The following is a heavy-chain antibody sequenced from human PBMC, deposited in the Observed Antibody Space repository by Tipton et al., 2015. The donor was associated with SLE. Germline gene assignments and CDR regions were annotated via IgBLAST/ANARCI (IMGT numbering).Heavy chain of an antibody. V-gene: IGHV3-33*03. CDR2: IWHDGRNK. J-gene: IGHJ5*02. CDR1: GFTFSSYG. D-gene: IGHD3-3*01. Sequence: LSLTCAASGFTFSSYGMHWVRQPPGKGLEWVAVIWHDGRNKYHADSVKGRFTISIDTSKNQFSLKLTSVTAADTAVYYCAKDSGDYDFGQDPWGRGTLVTVSS. CDR3: AKDSGDYDFGQDP.